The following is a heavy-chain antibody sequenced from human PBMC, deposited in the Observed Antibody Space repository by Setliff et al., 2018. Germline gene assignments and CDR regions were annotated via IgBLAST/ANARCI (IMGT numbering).Heavy chain of an antibody. CDR3: ARGREWLVRVDI. D-gene: IGHD6-19*01. Sequence: ASVKVSCKASGYTFTGYYMHWVRQAPGQGLEWMGWINPNSGGTNYAQKFQGRVTMTRGTSISTAYMELSRLRSDDTAVYYCARGREWLVRVDIWGQGTMVTVSS. CDR1: GYTFTGYY. J-gene: IGHJ3*02. CDR2: INPNSGGT. V-gene: IGHV1-2*02.